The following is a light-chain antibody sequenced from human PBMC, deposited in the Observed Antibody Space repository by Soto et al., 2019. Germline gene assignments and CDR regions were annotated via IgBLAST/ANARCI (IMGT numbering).Light chain of an antibody. CDR3: QQYNNWPLT. CDR2: DAS. V-gene: IGKV3-11*01. Sequence: EIVLTQSPATLSLSPGERATLSCRASQSVSSLLAWYQQKPGQAPRLLIYDASNRATGIPARFSGSGSGTDFTLTISSLEPEDFAVYYCQQYNNWPLTFGGGTKVEMK. CDR1: QSVSSL. J-gene: IGKJ4*01.